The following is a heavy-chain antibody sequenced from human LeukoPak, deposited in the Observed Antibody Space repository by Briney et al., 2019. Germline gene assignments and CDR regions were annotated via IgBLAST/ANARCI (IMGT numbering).Heavy chain of an antibody. J-gene: IGHJ4*02. D-gene: IGHD4-17*01. CDR1: GYTFTSYR. Sequence: ASVKVSCKASGYTFTSYRISWVRQAPGQGLEWLGWISACNGNTNSAQKLQGRVTMTTDTSTSAAYMELRSLRSDDTAVYYCARASYGDYLYYFDYWGQGTLVTVSS. CDR2: ISACNGNT. CDR3: ARASYGDYLYYFDY. V-gene: IGHV1-18*01.